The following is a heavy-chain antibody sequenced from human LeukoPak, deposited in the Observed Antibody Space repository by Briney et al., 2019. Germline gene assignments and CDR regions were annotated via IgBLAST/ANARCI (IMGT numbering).Heavy chain of an antibody. CDR1: GFTFSSYA. J-gene: IGHJ6*02. CDR2: ISYDGSNK. CDR3: AKDRDYYDSSGYYYFPDYGMDV. V-gene: IGHV3-30*04. D-gene: IGHD3-22*01. Sequence: GGSLRLSCAASGFTFSSYAMHWVRQAPGKGLEWVAVISYDGSNKYYADSVKGRFTISRDNSKNTLYLQMNSLRAEDTAVYYCAKDRDYYDSSGYYYFPDYGMDVWGQGTTVTVSS.